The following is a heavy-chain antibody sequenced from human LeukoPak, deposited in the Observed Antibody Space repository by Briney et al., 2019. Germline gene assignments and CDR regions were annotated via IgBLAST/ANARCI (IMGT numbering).Heavy chain of an antibody. CDR1: GYTFTSYG. V-gene: IGHV1-18*01. D-gene: IGHD5-24*01. CDR2: ISANNGKT. J-gene: IGHJ4*02. Sequence: GASVKVSCKASGYTFTSYGISWVRQAPGQGLEWMGWISANNGKTNYAQKLKGRVTMTTDTSTSTAYMELRSLRSDDTAVYYCARRSRDGYLYYFDYWGQGTLVTVSS. CDR3: ARRSRDGYLYYFDY.